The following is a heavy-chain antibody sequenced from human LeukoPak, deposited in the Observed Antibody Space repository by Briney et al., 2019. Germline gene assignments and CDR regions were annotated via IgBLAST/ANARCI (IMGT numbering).Heavy chain of an antibody. CDR2: IFNGGST. Sequence: SETLSLTCSVSGGPINSHYWSWIRQPPGKRLEWIGYIFNGGSTEYNPSFRSRVTISVDTSRDQFFLRLSSVTAADTAIYYCASRPADATWYGVFDYWSREHWSPSPQ. CDR3: ASRPADATWYGVFDY. V-gene: IGHV4-59*11. J-gene: IGHJ4*02. CDR1: GGPINSHY. D-gene: IGHD3-10*01.